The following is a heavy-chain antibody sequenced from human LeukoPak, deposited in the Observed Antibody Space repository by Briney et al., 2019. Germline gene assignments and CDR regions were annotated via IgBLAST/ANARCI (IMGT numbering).Heavy chain of an antibody. J-gene: IGHJ4*02. Sequence: PSETLSLTCTVSGGSISSSSYYWGWIRQPPGKGLEWIGIIYYSGSTYYNPSLKSRVTISVDTSKNQFSLKLSSVTAADTAVYYCARSTGHNSYHSSGYRFYFDYWGQGTLVTVSS. CDR3: ARSTGHNSYHSSGYRFYFDY. CDR2: IYYSGST. D-gene: IGHD3-22*01. CDR1: GGSISSSSYY. V-gene: IGHV4-39*07.